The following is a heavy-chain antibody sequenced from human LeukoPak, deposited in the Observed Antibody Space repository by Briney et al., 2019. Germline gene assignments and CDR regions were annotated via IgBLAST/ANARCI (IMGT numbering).Heavy chain of an antibody. J-gene: IGHJ4*02. CDR2: ISNTGSTI. V-gene: IGHV3-48*03. CDR1: GFTFSGYA. Sequence: PGGSLRLSCAASGFTFSGYAMHWVRQAPGEGLEWVSYISNTGSTIYYADSVKGRFTISRDDAKNSLYLQMNSLRAEDTAVYFCAKYNLGWYLDYWGQGILVTVSS. CDR3: AKYNLGWYLDY. D-gene: IGHD6-19*01.